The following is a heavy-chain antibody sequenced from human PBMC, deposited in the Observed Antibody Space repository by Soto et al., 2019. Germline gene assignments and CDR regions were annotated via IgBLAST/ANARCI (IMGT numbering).Heavy chain of an antibody. CDR2: IWYDGSNK. Sequence: QVQLVESGGGVVQPGRSLRLSCAASGFTFSSYGMHWVRQAPGKGLEWVAVIWYDGSNKYYADSVKGRFTISRDNSKNTLYLKMSSLRAEDTAVYYCAREMKVRGVIILGACWGQGTLVTVAS. CDR1: GFTFSSYG. CDR3: AREMKVRGVIILGAC. D-gene: IGHD3-10*01. V-gene: IGHV3-33*01. J-gene: IGHJ4*02.